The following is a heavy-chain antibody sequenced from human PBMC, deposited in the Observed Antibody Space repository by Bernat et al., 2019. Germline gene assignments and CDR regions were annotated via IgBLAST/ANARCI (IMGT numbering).Heavy chain of an antibody. CDR3: AREPSGGITIFGTLDY. D-gene: IGHD3-3*01. CDR2: ISYDGSTK. J-gene: IGHJ4*02. CDR1: RFTFSTYA. V-gene: IGHV3-30-3*01. Sequence: QVQLVESGGGVVQPGTSLGLSCAASRFTFSTYAMHWVRQAPGKGLEWVALISYDGSTKYFADSVKGRFTISRDNSKNTLYLQMNSLRAEDAAVYYCAREPSGGITIFGTLDYWGQGTLVTVSS.